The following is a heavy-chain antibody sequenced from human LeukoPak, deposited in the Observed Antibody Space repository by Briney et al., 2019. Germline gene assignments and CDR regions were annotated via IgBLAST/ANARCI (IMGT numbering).Heavy chain of an antibody. Sequence: GGSLRLSCAASGFTVSSSYMSWVRQAPGKGLEWVSVIYSGGSTYYADSVKGRFTISRDNSKNTLYLQMNSLRAEDTAVYYCAFSRIAVAGTQFDYWGQGTLVTVSS. CDR3: AFSRIAVAGTQFDY. CDR1: GFTVSSSY. J-gene: IGHJ4*02. CDR2: IYSGGST. V-gene: IGHV3-66*01. D-gene: IGHD6-19*01.